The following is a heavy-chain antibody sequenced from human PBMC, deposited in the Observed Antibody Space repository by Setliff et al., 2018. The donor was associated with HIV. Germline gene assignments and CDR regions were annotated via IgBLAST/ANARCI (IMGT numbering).Heavy chain of an antibody. CDR1: GFTFNNYG. D-gene: IGHD4-17*01. J-gene: IGHJ4*02. Sequence: GESPKISCGASGFTFNNYGMHWVRRAPGKGLEWVASISYHERDTFYADSVKGRFTISRDNSKNMLYLQMDSLTTEDTAVYYCAKPTTVVTSYYFDSWGQGTQVTVSS. V-gene: IGHV3-30*18. CDR3: AKPTTVVTSYYFDS. CDR2: ISYHERDT.